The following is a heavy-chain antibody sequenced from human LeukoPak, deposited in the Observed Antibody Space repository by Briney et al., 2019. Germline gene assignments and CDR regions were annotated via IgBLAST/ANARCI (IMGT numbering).Heavy chain of an antibody. V-gene: IGHV1-69*02. J-gene: IGHJ4*02. CDR2: IIPILGIA. CDR3: ARLSVLSTAAGADY. CDR1: GYTFTDYF. D-gene: IGHD6-13*01. Sequence: GASVKVSCKSSGYTFTDYFIHWVRQAPGQGLEWMGRIIPILGIANYAQKFQGRVTITADKSTSTAYMELSSLRSEDTAVYYCARLSVLSTAAGADYWGQGTLVTVSS.